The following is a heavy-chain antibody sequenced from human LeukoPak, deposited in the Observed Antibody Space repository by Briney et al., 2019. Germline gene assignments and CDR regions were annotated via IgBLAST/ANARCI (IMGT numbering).Heavy chain of an antibody. CDR2: VSGSGTTT. V-gene: IGHV3-23*01. CDR1: GFTFSIYA. D-gene: IGHD6-13*01. J-gene: IGHJ5*02. Sequence: GGSLRLSCAPSGFTFSIYAMNWVRQAPGKGLEWDLVVSGSGTTTYYADSVKGRFTISRDNSKNTLYLQMNSLRSEDTAVYYCAKGRIAAASTNWFDPWGQGTLVTVSS. CDR3: AKGRIAAASTNWFDP.